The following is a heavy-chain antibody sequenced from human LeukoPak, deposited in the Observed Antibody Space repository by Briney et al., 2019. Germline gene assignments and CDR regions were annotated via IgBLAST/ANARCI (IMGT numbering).Heavy chain of an antibody. CDR1: GFTFSSYA. V-gene: IGHV3-23*01. CDR3: ATSWNFDY. J-gene: IGHJ4*02. Sequence: PGGSLRLSCAASGFTFSSYAMSWVRRPPGKGLEWVSGFSGSGGATYYAASVKGRFTISRDNSKNTLYPQMNSLRVEDTAVYYCATSWNFDYWGQGTLVTVSS. CDR2: FSGSGGAT.